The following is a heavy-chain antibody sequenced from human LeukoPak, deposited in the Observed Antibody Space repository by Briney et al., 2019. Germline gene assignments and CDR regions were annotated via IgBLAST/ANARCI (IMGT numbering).Heavy chain of an antibody. V-gene: IGHV1-69*06. CDR1: GGTFSSYA. CDR3: AREPSRDGYNLFDY. J-gene: IGHJ4*02. D-gene: IGHD5-24*01. Sequence: ASVKVSCKASGGTFSSYAISWVRQAPGQGLEWMGGIIPIFGTANYAQKFQGRVTITADKSTCTAYMELSGLRSEDTAVYYCAREPSRDGYNLFDYWGQGTLVTVSS. CDR2: IIPIFGTA.